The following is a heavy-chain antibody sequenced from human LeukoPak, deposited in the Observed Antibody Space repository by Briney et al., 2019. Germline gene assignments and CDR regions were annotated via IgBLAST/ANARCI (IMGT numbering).Heavy chain of an antibody. D-gene: IGHD6-13*01. CDR1: GFTFSDYY. V-gene: IGHV3-11*04. CDR2: ISSSGSTI. J-gene: IGHJ6*03. CDR3: ARIASSSWYGYYYYMDV. Sequence: GSLRLSCAASGFTFSDYYMSWIRQAPGKGLEWVSYISSSGSTIYYADSVKGRFTISRDNAKNSLYLQMNSLRAEDTAVYYCARIASSSWYGYYYYMDVWGKGTTVTVSS.